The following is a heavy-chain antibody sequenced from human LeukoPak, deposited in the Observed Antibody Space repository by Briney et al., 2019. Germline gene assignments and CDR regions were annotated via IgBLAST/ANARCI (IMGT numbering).Heavy chain of an antibody. CDR1: GYTFTSYG. CDR3: ARVVAAAGGGSYYYYGMDV. Sequence: GASVKVSCKASGYTFTSYGISWVRQAPGQGLEWMGWISAYNGNTNYAQKLQGRVTMTTDTSTSTAYMELRSLRSDDTAVYYCARVVAAAGGGSYYYYGMDVWGQGTTVTVSS. V-gene: IGHV1-18*01. D-gene: IGHD6-13*01. J-gene: IGHJ6*02. CDR2: ISAYNGNT.